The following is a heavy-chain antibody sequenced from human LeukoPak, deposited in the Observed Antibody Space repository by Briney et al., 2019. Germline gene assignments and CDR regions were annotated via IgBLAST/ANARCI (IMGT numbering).Heavy chain of an antibody. CDR1: GFTFDDYA. Sequence: GGSLRLSCAASGFTFDDYAMNWVRQAPGKGLEWVSSITSGSNYIYYADSVKGRFTISRDNAKNSLSLQMNSLRADDTAVYYCAREGIVVLPYYFDYWGQGSLVTVSS. J-gene: IGHJ4*02. D-gene: IGHD3-10*01. CDR3: AREGIVVLPYYFDY. CDR2: ITSGSNYI. V-gene: IGHV3-21*01.